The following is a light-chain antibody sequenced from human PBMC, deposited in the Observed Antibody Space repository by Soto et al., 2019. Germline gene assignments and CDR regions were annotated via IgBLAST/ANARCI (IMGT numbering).Light chain of an antibody. CDR1: QSISNY. V-gene: IGKV1-39*01. CDR2: AAS. J-gene: IGKJ1*01. Sequence: DIQMTQSPASLPASVGDRVTITCRASQSISNYLNWYQQKPGKAPKLLIYAASILHSGVPSRFSGSGSGTNFTLTIGSLQPEDFATNYCQQGNSTLGTFGQGTRVNIK. CDR3: QQGNSTLGT.